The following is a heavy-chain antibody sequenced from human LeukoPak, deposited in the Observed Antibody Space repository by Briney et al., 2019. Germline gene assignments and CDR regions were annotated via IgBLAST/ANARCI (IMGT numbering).Heavy chain of an antibody. J-gene: IGHJ6*02. CDR3: SRDRNYGMDV. CDR2: IKIDGSGT. CDR1: GFTFSSYW. V-gene: IGHV3-74*01. Sequence: QAGGSLRLSCAASGFTFSSYWMHWVRQAPGKGLVWVSRIKIDGSGTYADSVEGRFTISRDNAKNTLYLQMNSLRPEDTAVYYCSRDRNYGMDVWGQGTTVTVSS.